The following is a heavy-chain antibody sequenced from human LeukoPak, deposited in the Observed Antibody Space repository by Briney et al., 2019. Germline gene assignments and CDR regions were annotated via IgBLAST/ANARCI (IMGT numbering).Heavy chain of an antibody. D-gene: IGHD2-2*01. CDR1: GFTFSNYW. V-gene: IGHV3-7*05. CDR2: IKQDGSEK. Sequence: GGSLRLSCAASGFTFSNYWMSWVRQAPGKGLEGVANIKQDGSEKYYVDSVKGPFTISRDNATNSLYLQMNSLRAEDTAVYYCAKGGAAYCSSTSCLYYFDYWGQGTLVTVST. CDR3: AKGGAAYCSSTSCLYYFDY. J-gene: IGHJ4*02.